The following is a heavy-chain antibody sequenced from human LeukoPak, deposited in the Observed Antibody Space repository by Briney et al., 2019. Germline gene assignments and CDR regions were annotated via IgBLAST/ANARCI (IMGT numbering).Heavy chain of an antibody. Sequence: ASVKVSCKASGYTFTSYDINWVRQATGQGLEWMGWMNPNSGNTGYAQKLQGRVTMTTDTSTSTAYMELRGLRSDDTAVYYCARDQGGALNFDYWGQGTLVTVSS. D-gene: IGHD1-26*01. V-gene: IGHV1-8*01. CDR3: ARDQGGALNFDY. CDR1: GYTFTSYD. J-gene: IGHJ4*02. CDR2: MNPNSGNT.